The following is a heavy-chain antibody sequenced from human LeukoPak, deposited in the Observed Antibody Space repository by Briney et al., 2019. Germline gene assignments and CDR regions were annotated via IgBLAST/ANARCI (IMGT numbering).Heavy chain of an antibody. Sequence: GGSLRLSCEASGFIFNNYAMSWVRQAPGKGLEWVSSISGSGASTYYADSLRGRFTISRDNSKNTLYLEMNSLRADDTAVYYCAKCGAASRTTCQESAFDMWGQGTMVTVSS. CDR2: ISGSGAST. CDR3: AKCGAASRTTCQESAFDM. CDR1: GFIFNNYA. V-gene: IGHV3-23*01. J-gene: IGHJ3*02. D-gene: IGHD1-14*01.